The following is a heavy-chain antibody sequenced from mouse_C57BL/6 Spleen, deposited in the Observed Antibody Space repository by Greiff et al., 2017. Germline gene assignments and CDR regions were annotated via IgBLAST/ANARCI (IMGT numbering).Heavy chain of an antibody. J-gene: IGHJ1*03. V-gene: IGHV1-18*01. Sequence: VQLKQSGPELVKPGASVKIPCKASGYTFTDYNMDWVKQSHGKSLEWIGDINPNNGGTIYNQKFKGKATLTVDKSSSTAYMELRSLTSEDTAVYYWARGGDITTRYFDVWGTGTTVTVSS. D-gene: IGHD1-1*01. CDR3: ARGGDITTRYFDV. CDR2: INPNNGGT. CDR1: GYTFTDYN.